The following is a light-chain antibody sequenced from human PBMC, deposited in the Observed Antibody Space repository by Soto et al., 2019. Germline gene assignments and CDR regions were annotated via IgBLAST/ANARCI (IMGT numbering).Light chain of an antibody. CDR1: QGISNF. J-gene: IGKJ1*01. CDR3: QKYNSAPQA. Sequence: DIQMTQSPSSLSASVGDSVTITCRATQGISNFLAWYQQKPGKVPRLLIYAASTLQSGVPSRFSGSGSGTEFTLTISSLQPEDVATYYCQKYNSAPQAFGQGTKVEIK. V-gene: IGKV1-27*01. CDR2: AAS.